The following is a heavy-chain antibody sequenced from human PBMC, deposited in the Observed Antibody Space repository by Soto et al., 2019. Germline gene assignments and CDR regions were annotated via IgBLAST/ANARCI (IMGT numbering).Heavy chain of an antibody. D-gene: IGHD1-1*01. J-gene: IGHJ4*02. CDR2: TYSNDAK. CDR1: GFSLSDTTMG. Sequence: QVTLKESGPVLVKPTETLTLTCTVSGFSLSDTTMGVSWIRQPPGKALEWLSHTYSNDAKSYSTSLKSRLSISKDTSKSQVVLTMTDMDAVDTATYYCARMHLGKNWSPPDYLGQGTLVTVSS. CDR3: ARMHLGKNWSPPDY. V-gene: IGHV2-26*01.